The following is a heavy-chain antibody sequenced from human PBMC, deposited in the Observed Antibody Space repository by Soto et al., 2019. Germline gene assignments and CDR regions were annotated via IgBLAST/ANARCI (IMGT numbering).Heavy chain of an antibody. D-gene: IGHD3-16*01. CDR2: INSNGGAT. Sequence: VQLVESGGGLVQPGGSLRLSCAVSGLPFSDYAMHWVRQAPGKGLEYVSSINSNGGATYYATSVKGRFTISRDNSKNTLYLHMGSLRPEDMAVYYCATRAGGYWGQGTLVTVSS. CDR3: ATRAGGY. J-gene: IGHJ4*02. CDR1: GLPFSDYA. V-gene: IGHV3-64*01.